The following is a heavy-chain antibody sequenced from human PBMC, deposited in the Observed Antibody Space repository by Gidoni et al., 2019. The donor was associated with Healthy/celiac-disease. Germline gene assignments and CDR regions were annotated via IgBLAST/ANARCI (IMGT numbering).Heavy chain of an antibody. CDR1: WGPFSSYA. D-gene: IGHD3-9*01. J-gene: IGHJ3*02. CDR3: SSSYYDILTGPHYSAFDI. Sequence: QVRLVQSGAEAEKHGSSVRVPCKQSWGPFSSYAASWGRQARGQGLEWRRRSIPLLGLGNYTQKFQARVTITADKSTSTAYMLLRSLSSENTAVYSCSSSYYDILTGPHYSAFDIWGQGTMVTVSS. CDR2: SIPLLGLG. V-gene: IGHV1-69*04.